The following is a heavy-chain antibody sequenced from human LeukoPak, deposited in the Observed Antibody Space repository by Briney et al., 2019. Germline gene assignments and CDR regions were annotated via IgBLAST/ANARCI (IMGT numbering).Heavy chain of an antibody. CDR3: AKENPDDD. CDR2: IRYDGSNK. Sequence: PGGSLRLSCAASGFTFSGSAMRWVRQAPGKGLEWVAFIRYDGSNKYYADSVKGRFTISRDNSKNTLYLQMNSLRAEDTAVYYCAKENPDDDWGQGTLVTVSS. CDR1: GFTFSGSA. D-gene: IGHD3-3*01. V-gene: IGHV3-30*02. J-gene: IGHJ4*02.